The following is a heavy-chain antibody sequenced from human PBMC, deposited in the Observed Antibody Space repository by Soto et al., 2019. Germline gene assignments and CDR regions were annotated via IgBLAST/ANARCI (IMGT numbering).Heavy chain of an antibody. CDR3: ASWYYYDSSGYYKWFDP. V-gene: IGHV4-4*02. D-gene: IGHD3-22*01. CDR1: GGSISSSNW. Sequence: SETLSLTCAVSGGSISSSNWWSWVRQPPGKGLEWIGEIYHSGSTNYNPSLKSRVTISVDTSKNQFSLKLSSVTAADTAVYYCASWYYYDSSGYYKWFDPWGQGTLVTVSS. J-gene: IGHJ5*02. CDR2: IYHSGST.